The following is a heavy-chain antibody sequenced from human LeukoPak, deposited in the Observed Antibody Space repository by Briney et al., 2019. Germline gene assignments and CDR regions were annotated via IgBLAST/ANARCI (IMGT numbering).Heavy chain of an antibody. D-gene: IGHD1-26*01. V-gene: IGHV3-21*01. Sequence: PGGSLRLSCAASGFTFSDYYMNWVRQAPGKGLEWVSSISSSSSYIDYADSVKGRFTISRDNAKNSLYLQMNSLRAEDTAVYYCEREWVECFDIWGQGTMGTVSS. CDR2: ISSSSSYI. CDR3: EREWVECFDI. CDR1: GFTFSDYY. J-gene: IGHJ3*02.